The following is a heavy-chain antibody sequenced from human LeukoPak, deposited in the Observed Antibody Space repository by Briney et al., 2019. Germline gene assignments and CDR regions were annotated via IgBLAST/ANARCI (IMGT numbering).Heavy chain of an antibody. J-gene: IGHJ6*02. CDR2: ISSSSSYI. D-gene: IGHD2-2*01. Sequence: PGGSLRLSCAASGFTFSSYGMNWVRQAPGKGLEWVSSISSSSSYIYYADSVKGRFTISRDNAKNSLYLQMNSLRAEDTAVYYCARDSTIYGMDVWGQGTTVTVSS. CDR3: ARDSTIYGMDV. V-gene: IGHV3-21*01. CDR1: GFTFSSYG.